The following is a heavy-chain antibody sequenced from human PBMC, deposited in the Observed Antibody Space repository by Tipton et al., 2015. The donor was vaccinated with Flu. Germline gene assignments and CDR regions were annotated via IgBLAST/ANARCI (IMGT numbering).Heavy chain of an antibody. CDR3: TTDGEYCSSTTCYAGGTDY. J-gene: IGHJ4*02. V-gene: IGHV3-15*01. Sequence: QLVQSGGGLVKPGGSLRLSCAASGFTFSNAWMNWVRQAPGKGLEWVGRIKTKTDGGTTDYAAPVKGRFTISRDDSKNMLYLQMNSLKTEDTAVYYCTTDGEYCSSTTCYAGGTDYWGQGTLVTVSS. CDR2: IKTKTDGGTT. D-gene: IGHD2-2*01. CDR1: GFTFSNAW.